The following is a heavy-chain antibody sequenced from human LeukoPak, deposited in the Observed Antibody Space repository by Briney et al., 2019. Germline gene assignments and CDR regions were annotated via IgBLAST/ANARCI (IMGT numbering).Heavy chain of an antibody. J-gene: IGHJ3*02. Sequence: GGSLRLSRAASGFTLSSYTMSWVRQAPGKGREWVSYISSSGSTIYYADSVKCRFTISRDNAKNSLYLQMNSLRAEDTAVYYCALLGDFGPLTQDAFDIWGQGTMVTVSS. CDR1: GFTLSSYT. D-gene: IGHD2-21*01. CDR2: ISSSGSTI. CDR3: ALLGDFGPLTQDAFDI. V-gene: IGHV3-48*04.